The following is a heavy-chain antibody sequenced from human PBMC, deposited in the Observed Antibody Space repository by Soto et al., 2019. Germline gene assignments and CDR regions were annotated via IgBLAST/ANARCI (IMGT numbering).Heavy chain of an antibody. Sequence: GGSLRLSCAASGFTFSSYAMSWVRQAPGKGLEWVSAIRGSGGSTYYAGSVKGGVTISRDNSKDTRYLQMNSLRAEDLAVYYCAKHQRLPLVGGTRHRFQPCGQRPLVTVS. V-gene: IGHV3-23*01. CDR3: AKHQRLPLVGGTRHRFQP. CDR1: GFTFSSYA. D-gene: IGHD1-26*01. J-gene: IGHJ5*02. CDR2: IRGSGGST.